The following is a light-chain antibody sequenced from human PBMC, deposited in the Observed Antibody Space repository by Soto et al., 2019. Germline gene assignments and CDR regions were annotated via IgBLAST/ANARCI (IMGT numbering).Light chain of an antibody. V-gene: IGLV2-14*01. CDR3: SSYTSSSSYV. J-gene: IGLJ1*01. CDR1: SSDVGGYNF. CDR2: EVS. Sequence: SALTQPASVSGSPGQSITISCTGTSSDVGGYNFVSWYQQYPGKAPKLIIYEVSNRPSGVSNRFSGSKSGNTASLTISGLQAEDEADYYCSSYTSSSSYVFGTGTKLTVL.